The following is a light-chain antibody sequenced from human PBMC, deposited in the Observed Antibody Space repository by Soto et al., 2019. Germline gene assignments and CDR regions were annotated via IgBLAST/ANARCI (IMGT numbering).Light chain of an antibody. CDR2: SAS. CDR3: QHYGCSPST. CDR1: QSISGTY. V-gene: IGKV3-20*01. J-gene: IGKJ4*02. Sequence: VLTQSPGTLSLTSGERATLSCRASQSISGTYLAWYQQKPGQSPRLLIYSASTRAPGIPDRFSGSGPGTDFTLTISRLEPEDFAVYYCQHYGCSPSTVGRGTKV.